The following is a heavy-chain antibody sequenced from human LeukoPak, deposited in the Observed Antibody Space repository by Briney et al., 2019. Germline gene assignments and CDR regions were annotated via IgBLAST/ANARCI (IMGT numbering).Heavy chain of an antibody. Sequence: GESLKISCKGSGYSFTSYWIGWGRPMPGKGLEWMGIIYPGDPDIRYSPSFQGQVTISADKSISTAYLQWSSLKASDTAIYYCTRRDSSGYPFFDYWGQGTLVTVSS. CDR1: GYSFTSYW. J-gene: IGHJ4*02. D-gene: IGHD3-22*01. V-gene: IGHV5-51*01. CDR2: IYPGDPDI. CDR3: TRRDSSGYPFFDY.